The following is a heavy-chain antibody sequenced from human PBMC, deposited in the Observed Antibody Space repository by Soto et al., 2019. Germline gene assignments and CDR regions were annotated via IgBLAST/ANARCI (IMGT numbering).Heavy chain of an antibody. CDR3: ERENWSCVD. J-gene: IGHJ4*02. CDR2: MNPNDGDT. CDR1: GYTFTNY. Sequence: QAQLVQSGAEAKRPGTSVKVSCKVSGYTFTNYFPWIRQAPGQGLEWMGWMNPNDGDTEYARKFHGRVAFTRVTSLPSAYMALSSLTPDDTAVYYCERENWSCVDRGQGTVVTVSP. D-gene: IGHD1-26*01. V-gene: IGHV1-2*02.